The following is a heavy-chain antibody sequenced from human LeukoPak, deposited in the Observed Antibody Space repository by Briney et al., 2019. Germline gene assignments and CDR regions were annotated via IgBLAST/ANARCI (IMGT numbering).Heavy chain of an antibody. J-gene: IGHJ4*02. CDR1: GFTFSSYA. Sequence: GGSLRLSCAASGFTFSSYAMSWVRQAPGKGLEWVSTINGGGVNTHYADSVGGRFTISRDNSKNTLFLQMNSLRAEDTAVYYCARGAGYNYPYYFDYWGQGTLVTVSS. D-gene: IGHD5-24*01. V-gene: IGHV3-23*01. CDR2: INGGGVNT. CDR3: ARGAGYNYPYYFDY.